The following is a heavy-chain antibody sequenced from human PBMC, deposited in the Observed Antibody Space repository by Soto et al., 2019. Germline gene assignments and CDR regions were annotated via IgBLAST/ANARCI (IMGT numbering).Heavy chain of an antibody. CDR1: GYTFSDYY. J-gene: IGHJ6*03. Sequence: QVQLVQSGAEVKKPGASVTVSCKASGYTFSDYYLHWVRQAPGQGPEWMGWINPNGGATKFARKFQGRVTMTRDKSVRTACMELNRLKCDDTAVYYCARESGGATATLDYYYFYMDVWGKGTTVNVSS. D-gene: IGHD5-12*01. CDR3: ARESGGATATLDYYYFYMDV. CDR2: INPNGGAT. V-gene: IGHV1-2*02.